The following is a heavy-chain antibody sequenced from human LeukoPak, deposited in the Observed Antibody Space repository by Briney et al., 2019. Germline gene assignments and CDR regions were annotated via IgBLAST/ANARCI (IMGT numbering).Heavy chain of an antibody. D-gene: IGHD3-22*01. V-gene: IGHV3-23*01. Sequence: GGSLRLSCATSGFTFTSHAMTWVRQAPGKGLEWVSGISGTTGRTFYGDSVKGRFTVSRDNSRDTLYLQMNSLRAEDTAVYFCAKRGVVIRVILVGFHKQAYYFDSWGHGALVTVSS. CDR2: ISGTTGRT. J-gene: IGHJ4*03. CDR3: AKRGVVIRVILVGFHKQAYYFDS. CDR1: GFTFTSHA.